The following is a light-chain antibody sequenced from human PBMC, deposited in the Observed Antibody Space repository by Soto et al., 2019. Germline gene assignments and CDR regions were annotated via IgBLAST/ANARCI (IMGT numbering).Light chain of an antibody. CDR1: QSISRY. Sequence: DIQMTQSPSSLSASVGDRVTVTCRASQSISRYLNWYQQKPGKAPKLLIYAASSLQSGVPSRFSGSGSGTDFALTISSLQPEDFATYYCQQSHSTPPWTFGQGTKVDI. CDR2: AAS. J-gene: IGKJ1*01. V-gene: IGKV1-39*01. CDR3: QQSHSTPPWT.